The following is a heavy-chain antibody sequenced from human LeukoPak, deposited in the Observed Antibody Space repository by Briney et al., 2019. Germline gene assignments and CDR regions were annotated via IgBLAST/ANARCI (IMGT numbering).Heavy chain of an antibody. Sequence: GGSLRLSCAASGFTFAGYWMTWVRQAPGKGLEWVANIKQDGSEKYYVDSVKGRFTISRDNAKNSLYLQMNSLRAEDTAVYYCARDITIFGEWGQGTLVTVSS. CDR2: IKQDGSEK. CDR3: ARDITIFGE. D-gene: IGHD3-3*01. CDR1: GFTFAGYW. J-gene: IGHJ4*02. V-gene: IGHV3-7*01.